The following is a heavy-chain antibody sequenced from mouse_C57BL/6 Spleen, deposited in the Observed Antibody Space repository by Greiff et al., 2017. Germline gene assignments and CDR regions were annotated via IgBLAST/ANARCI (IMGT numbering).Heavy chain of an antibody. D-gene: IGHD2-1*01. V-gene: IGHV5-6*01. CDR2: ISSGGSYT. CDR1: GFTFSSYG. J-gene: IGHJ3*01. Sequence: DVHLVESGGDLVKPGGSLKLSCAASGFTFSSYGMSWGRQTPDKRLEWVATISSGGSYTYYPDSVKGRCTISRDNAKNTMYLQMSSLKSEDTAMYYCARYEDDGKWAYWGQGTLVTVSA. CDR3: ARYEDDGKWAY.